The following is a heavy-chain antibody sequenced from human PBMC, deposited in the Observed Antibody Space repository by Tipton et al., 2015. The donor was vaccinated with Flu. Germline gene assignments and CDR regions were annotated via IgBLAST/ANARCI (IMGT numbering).Heavy chain of an antibody. J-gene: IGHJ6*03. Sequence: TLSLTCTVSGGSISSHHWSWIRQSPGKGLEWIAYISSSGTTNYNPSLKSRVTTSVDTSKNHFSLKLTSVTAADTAVYFCARARRFLEWQFYYYYMDVWGKGTTVTV. CDR1: GGSISSHH. V-gene: IGHV4-59*11. D-gene: IGHD3-3*01. CDR3: ARARRFLEWQFYYYYMDV. CDR2: ISSSGTT.